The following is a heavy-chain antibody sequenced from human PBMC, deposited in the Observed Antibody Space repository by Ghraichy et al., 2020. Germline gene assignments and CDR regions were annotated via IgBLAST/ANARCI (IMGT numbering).Heavy chain of an antibody. CDR1: GFTFSSYA. V-gene: IGHV3-23*01. CDR3: TKDRPPTYGSGSDYNDNWFDP. CDR2: ISNSGDST. J-gene: IGHJ5*02. D-gene: IGHD3-10*01. Sequence: GGSLRLSCVASGFTFSSYAMTWVRQAPGKGLEWVSTISNSGDSTYYADSVKGRFTISRDNSKNTLYLQMNSLRGEDTAVYHCTKDRPPTYGSGSDYNDNWFDPWGQGTLVTVSS.